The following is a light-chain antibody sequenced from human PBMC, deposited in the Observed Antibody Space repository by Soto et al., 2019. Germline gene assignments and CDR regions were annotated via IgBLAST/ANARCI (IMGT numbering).Light chain of an antibody. Sequence: PGEGGTLSCRASQSVCSRCLAWYQQKPGQAPRLLIFGASSRATGIPDTFSGSGSGTDVTLTISRLEPEDSAVYYCQHYGSTPWTFGQGTKVEI. J-gene: IGKJ1*01. CDR3: QHYGSTPWT. V-gene: IGKV3-20*01. CDR2: GAS. CDR1: QSVCSRC.